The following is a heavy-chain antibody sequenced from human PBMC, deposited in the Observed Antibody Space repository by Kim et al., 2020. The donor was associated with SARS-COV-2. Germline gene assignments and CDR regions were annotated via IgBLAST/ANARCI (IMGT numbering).Heavy chain of an antibody. CDR1: GGSFINYA. CDR3: VRGGYWRFDY. J-gene: IGHJ4*02. V-gene: IGHV4-34*01. Sequence: SETLSLTCAVYGGSFINYAWTWIRQPPGKGLEWIGEIYHNGRSAYSPSLKSRVTISVDRSKNQFSLKLTSVTAADTASYYCVRGGYWRFDYWGQGALVTVSS. CDR2: IYHNGRS. D-gene: IGHD2-15*01.